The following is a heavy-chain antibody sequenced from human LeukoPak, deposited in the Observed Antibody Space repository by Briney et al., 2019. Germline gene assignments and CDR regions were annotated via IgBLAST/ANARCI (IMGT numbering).Heavy chain of an antibody. J-gene: IGHJ4*02. CDR3: ARQTPAYIAAAGTLFDY. CDR2: IYPGDSDT. V-gene: IGHV5-51*01. Sequence: GESQKISCKGSGYSFTSYWIGWVRQMPGKGLEWMGIIYPGDSDTRYSPSFQGQVTISADKSISTAYLQWSSLKASDTAMYYCARQTPAYIAAAGTLFDYWGQGTLVTVSS. CDR1: GYSFTSYW. D-gene: IGHD6-13*01.